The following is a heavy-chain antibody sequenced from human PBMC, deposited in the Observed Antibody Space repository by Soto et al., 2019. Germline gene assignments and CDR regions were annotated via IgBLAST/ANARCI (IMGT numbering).Heavy chain of an antibody. D-gene: IGHD3-22*01. J-gene: IGHJ4*02. CDR3: ARLDSTYPDY. V-gene: IGHV4-39*01. Sequence: SETLSLTCTVSGVSISTSTYYWGWIRQPPGKGLEWIGSIYYSGITYYNPSLKSRVTISVDTSKNQFSLKLSSVTAADTALNYCARLDSTYPDYWGQGTLVTVSS. CDR1: GVSISTSTYY. CDR2: IYYSGIT.